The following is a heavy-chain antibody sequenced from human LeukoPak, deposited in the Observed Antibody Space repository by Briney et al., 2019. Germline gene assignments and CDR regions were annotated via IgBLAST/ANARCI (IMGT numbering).Heavy chain of an antibody. CDR3: ARTAARRFDY. D-gene: IGHD6-6*01. CDR2: INPTGGST. Sequence: VSVKVSCKASGYTFPSYFMHWVGQAPGQGLEWMGIINPTGGSTTYAQKFQGRVTMTRDTSTSTVYMELSSLRSDDTAVYYCARTAARRFDYWGQGTLVTVST. J-gene: IGHJ4*02. CDR1: GYTFPSYF. V-gene: IGHV1-46*01.